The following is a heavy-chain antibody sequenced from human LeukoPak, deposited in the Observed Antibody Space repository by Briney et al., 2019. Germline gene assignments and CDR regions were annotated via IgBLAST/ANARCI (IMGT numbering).Heavy chain of an antibody. D-gene: IGHD3-10*01. J-gene: IGHJ5*02. V-gene: IGHV4-34*01. CDR1: GGSFSGYY. CDR3: ARGPASGSNFAWFDP. Sequence: PSETLSLTCAVYGGSFSGYYWSWIRQPPGKGLEWIGEINYSGSTNYNPSLKSRVTISVDMSKNQFSLELSYVTAAHTAVYYCARGPASGSNFAWFDPWGQGTLVTVSS. CDR2: INYSGST.